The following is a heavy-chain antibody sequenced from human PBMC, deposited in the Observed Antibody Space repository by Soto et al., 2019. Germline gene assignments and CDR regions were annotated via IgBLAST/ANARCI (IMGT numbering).Heavy chain of an antibody. D-gene: IGHD6-19*01. J-gene: IGHJ5*02. CDR2: ISAYNGNT. CDR3: ARGLRPGVAVAGWFDP. V-gene: IGHV1-18*01. Sequence: ASVKVSCKASGYTFTSYGISWVRQAPGQGLEWMGWISAYNGNTNYAQKLQGRVTMTTDTSTSTAYMELRSLRSDDTAVYYCARGLRPGVAVAGWFDPWGQGTQVTVSS. CDR1: GYTFTSYG.